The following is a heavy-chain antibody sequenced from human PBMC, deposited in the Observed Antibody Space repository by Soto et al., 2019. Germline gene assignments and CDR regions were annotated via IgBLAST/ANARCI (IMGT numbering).Heavy chain of an antibody. CDR1: GFTFSTYA. CDR2: ISGSGGST. D-gene: IGHD2-2*01. J-gene: IGHJ4*02. V-gene: IGHV3-23*01. Sequence: VQLLESGGGLVQPGGSLRLSCAASGFTFSTYAMSWVRQAPGKGLEWVSAISGSGGSTYYADSVKGRFTISRDNSKDTLYLQMNSLRAEDTAVYYCAKARGSSTPAPGSYWGQGTLVTVSS. CDR3: AKARGSSTPAPGSY.